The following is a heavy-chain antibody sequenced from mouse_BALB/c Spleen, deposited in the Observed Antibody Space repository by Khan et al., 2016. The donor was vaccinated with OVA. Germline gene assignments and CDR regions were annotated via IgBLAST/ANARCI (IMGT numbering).Heavy chain of an antibody. Sequence: QVQLKESGPGLVAPSQSLSITCTVTGFSLTSYAIHWIRQPPGKGLEWLGVIWAGGSTNYNSALMSRLSISKDNSKSQVFLKMNSLQTHDTAMYYCARNREPDYFDCWGQGTTLTVSS. V-gene: IGHV2-9*02. CDR2: IWAGGST. CDR3: ARNREPDYFDC. CDR1: GFSLTSYA. D-gene: IGHD2-14*01. J-gene: IGHJ2*01.